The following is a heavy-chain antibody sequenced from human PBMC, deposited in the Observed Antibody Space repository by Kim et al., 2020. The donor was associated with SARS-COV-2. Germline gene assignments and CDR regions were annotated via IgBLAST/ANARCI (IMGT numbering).Heavy chain of an antibody. Sequence: SVKVSCKASGGTFSSYAISWVRQAPGQGLEWMGGIIPIFGTANYAQKFQGRVTITADESTSTAYMELSSLRSEDTAVYYCARHHYYDSRSWIYYFDYWGQGTLVTVSS. J-gene: IGHJ4*02. D-gene: IGHD3-22*01. CDR3: ARHHYYDSRSWIYYFDY. CDR2: IIPIFGTA. CDR1: GGTFSSYA. V-gene: IGHV1-69*13.